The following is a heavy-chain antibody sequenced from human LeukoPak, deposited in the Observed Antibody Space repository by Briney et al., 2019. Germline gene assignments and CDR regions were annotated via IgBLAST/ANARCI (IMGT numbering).Heavy chain of an antibody. J-gene: IGHJ4*02. Sequence: PSETLSLTCTVSGGSIGSYYWSWIRQPAGKGLEWIGRIYTSGSTNYNPSLKSRVTMSVDTSKNQFSLKLSSVTAADTAVYYCASSINYDILTGYYRDYWGQGTLVTVSS. CDR1: GGSIGSYY. CDR2: IYTSGST. V-gene: IGHV4-4*07. D-gene: IGHD3-9*01. CDR3: ASSINYDILTGYYRDY.